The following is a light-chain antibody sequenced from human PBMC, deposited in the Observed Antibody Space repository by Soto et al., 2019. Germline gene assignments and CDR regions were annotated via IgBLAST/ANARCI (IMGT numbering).Light chain of an antibody. CDR3: QQRSDWPPT. Sequence: ILMTQSPAPLSVSPGERATLSCRASQSVSSNLAWYQQKPGQAPRLLIYGASTRATGIPARFSGSGSGTDFTLTISSLEAEDFAVYYCQQRSDWPPTFGQGTKVDIK. J-gene: IGKJ1*01. V-gene: IGKV3-15*01. CDR2: GAS. CDR1: QSVSSN.